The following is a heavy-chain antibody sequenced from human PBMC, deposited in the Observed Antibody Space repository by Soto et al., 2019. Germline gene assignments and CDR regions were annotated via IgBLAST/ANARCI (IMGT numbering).Heavy chain of an antibody. V-gene: IGHV4-4*07. CDR3: ARNRFAAVTTGFDS. CDR1: GESIRSYY. J-gene: IGHJ4*02. Sequence: XASLSLTCSVSGESIRSYYWSWIRQPAGGGLEWLGHFYITGSASYNPALESRVTMSLDTSKNQFSLKLSSVTAADTAVYYCARNRFAAVTTGFDSWGQGTLVTVSS. CDR2: FYITGSA. D-gene: IGHD4-17*01.